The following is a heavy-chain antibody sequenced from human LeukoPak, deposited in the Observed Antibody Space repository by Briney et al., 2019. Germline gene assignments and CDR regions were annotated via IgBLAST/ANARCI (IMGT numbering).Heavy chain of an antibody. CDR3: ARDDGSGSYYLYYYYGMDV. CDR1: GFTFSSYW. CDR2: IKQDGSEK. Sequence: PGGSLRLSCAASGFTFSSYWMSWVRQAPGKGLEWVANIKQDGSEKYYVDSVKGQFTISRDNAKNSLYLQMNSLRAEDTAVYYCARDDGSGSYYLYYYYGMDVWGQGTTVTVPS. D-gene: IGHD3-10*01. J-gene: IGHJ6*02. V-gene: IGHV3-7*01.